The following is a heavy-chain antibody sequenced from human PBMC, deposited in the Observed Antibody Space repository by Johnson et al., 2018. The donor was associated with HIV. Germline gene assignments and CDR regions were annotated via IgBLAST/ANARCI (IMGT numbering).Heavy chain of an antibody. CDR3: ARDLAPRPPARLDVFDV. J-gene: IGHJ3*01. CDR1: GFAFSSYG. V-gene: IGHV3-30*19. CDR2: ISYDGRNQ. D-gene: IGHD2-15*01. Sequence: VQLVESGGGLVQPGGSLRLSCVSSGFAFSSYGMHWVRQAPGKGLDWMAVISYDGRNQQYAESVKGRFTISRDNYKNTLYLQMSSVRPEDTAVYYCARDLAPRPPARLDVFDVWGQGTMVTVS.